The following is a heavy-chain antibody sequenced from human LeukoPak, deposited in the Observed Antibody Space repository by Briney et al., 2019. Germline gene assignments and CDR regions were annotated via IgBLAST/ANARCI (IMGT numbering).Heavy chain of an antibody. V-gene: IGHV3-74*01. Sequence: GGSLRLSCEASGFTFSRYWMHWVRQAPGKGLVWVPRINSDGSRTTYADSVKGRFTISRDNAKNTLYLQMNSLRAEDTAVYYCARVFDYYDNWFDPWGQGTLVTVSS. J-gene: IGHJ5*02. CDR2: INSDGSRT. CDR1: GFTFSRYW. CDR3: ARVFDYYDNWFDP. D-gene: IGHD5/OR15-5a*01.